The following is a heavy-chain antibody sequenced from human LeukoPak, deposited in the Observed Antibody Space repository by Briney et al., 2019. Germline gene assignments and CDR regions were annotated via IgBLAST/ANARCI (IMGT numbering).Heavy chain of an antibody. CDR2: IYHSGST. V-gene: IGHV4-59*12. Sequence: SETLSLTCSVSNGSISTTYWSWIRQPPGKGLEWIGYIYHSGSTYYNPSLKSRVTISVDRSKNQFSLKLSSVTAADTAVYYCARVLWYFDLWGRGTLVTVSS. CDR3: ARVLWYFDL. CDR1: NGSISTTY. J-gene: IGHJ2*01.